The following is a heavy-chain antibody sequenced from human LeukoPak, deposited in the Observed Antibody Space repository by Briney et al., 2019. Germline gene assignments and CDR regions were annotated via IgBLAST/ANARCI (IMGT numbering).Heavy chain of an antibody. J-gene: IGHJ4*02. CDR2: IYYSGST. CDR1: GGSISSSSYY. V-gene: IGHV4-39*07. D-gene: IGHD3-16*01. CDR3: ARDPTAVGDFDY. Sequence: PSETLSLTCTVSGGSISSSSYYWGWIRQPPGKGLEWIGSIYYSGSTYYNPSLKSRVTISVDTSKNQFSLKLSSVTAADTAVYYCARDPTAVGDFDYWGQRTLVTVSS.